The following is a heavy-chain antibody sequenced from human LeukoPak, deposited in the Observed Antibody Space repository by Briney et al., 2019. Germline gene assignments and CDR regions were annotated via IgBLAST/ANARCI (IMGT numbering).Heavy chain of an antibody. J-gene: IGHJ4*02. V-gene: IGHV3-21*01. Sequence: PGGSLRLSCAASGFTFSSYSMNWVRQAPGEGLKWVSSISSSSSYIYYADSVKGRFTISRDNAKNSLYLQMNSLRAEDTAVYYCASSYCSSTSCYSYYFDYWGQGTLVTVSS. CDR3: ASSYCSSTSCYSYYFDY. CDR1: GFTFSSYS. CDR2: ISSSSSYI. D-gene: IGHD2-2*02.